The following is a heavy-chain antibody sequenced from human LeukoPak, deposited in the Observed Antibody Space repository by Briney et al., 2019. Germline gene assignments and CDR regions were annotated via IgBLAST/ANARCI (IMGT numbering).Heavy chain of an antibody. CDR3: ARQVVAVAGTGYFDY. J-gene: IGHJ4*02. D-gene: IGHD6-19*01. Sequence: SETLSLTCTVSGGSMTSSSYYWGWIRQPPGKGLEWIGSICYSGSTYYNASLKSRGTISVDTSKNQFSLKLNSVTAADTAVYFCARQVVAVAGTGYFDYWGQGTLVTVSS. V-gene: IGHV4-39*01. CDR2: ICYSGST. CDR1: GGSMTSSSYY.